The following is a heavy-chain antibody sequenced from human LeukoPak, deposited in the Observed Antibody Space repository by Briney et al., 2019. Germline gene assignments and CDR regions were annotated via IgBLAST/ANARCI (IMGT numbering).Heavy chain of an antibody. CDR2: INSDGSST. CDR1: GFTFSSYW. Sequence: GGSLRLSCAASGFTFSSYWMHWVRQAPGKGLVWVSRINSDGSSTSYADSVKGRFTISRDNAKNTLYLQMNSLRAEDTAVYYCARDPFYYDILTGYDYWGQGTLVTVSS. V-gene: IGHV3-74*01. CDR3: ARDPFYYDILTGYDY. D-gene: IGHD3-9*01. J-gene: IGHJ4*02.